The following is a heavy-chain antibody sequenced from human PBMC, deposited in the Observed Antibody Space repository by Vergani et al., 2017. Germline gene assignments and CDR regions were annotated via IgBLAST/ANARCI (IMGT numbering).Heavy chain of an antibody. D-gene: IGHD3-22*01. J-gene: IGHJ6*03. CDR1: GGSISSGGYY. V-gene: IGHV4-31*03. CDR2: IYYSGST. CDR3: ARHNCDSSGYYYPYYYYYMDV. Sequence: QVQLQESGPGLVKPSQTLSLSCTVSGGSISSGGYYWSWIRQHPGKGLEWIGYIYYSGSTYYNPSLKSRVTISVDTSKNQFSLKLSSVTAADTAVYYCARHNCDSSGYYYPYYYYYMDVWGKGTTVTVSS.